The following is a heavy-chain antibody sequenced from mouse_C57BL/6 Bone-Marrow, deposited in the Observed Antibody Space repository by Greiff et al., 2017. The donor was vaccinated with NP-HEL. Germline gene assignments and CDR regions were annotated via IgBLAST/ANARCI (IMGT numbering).Heavy chain of an antibody. CDR2: ISSGGSYT. J-gene: IGHJ4*01. Sequence: VQLQQSGGDLVKPGGSLKLSCAASGFTFSSYGMSWVRQTPDKRLEWVATISSGGSYTYYPDSVKGRFTISRDNAKNTLYLQMSSLKSEDTAMYYCARPSYYGNHYYAMDYWGQGTSVTVSS. CDR3: ARPSYYGNHYYAMDY. V-gene: IGHV5-6*01. D-gene: IGHD2-10*01. CDR1: GFTFSSYG.